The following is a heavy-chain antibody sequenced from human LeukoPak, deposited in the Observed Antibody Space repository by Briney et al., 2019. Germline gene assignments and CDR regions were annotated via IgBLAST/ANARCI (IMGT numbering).Heavy chain of an antibody. CDR1: GFTFSSYW. J-gene: IGHJ5*02. CDR2: IKGDGTIT. D-gene: IGHD6-19*01. CDR3: ARLYSSGWYQP. V-gene: IGHV3-74*01. Sequence: PGGSLRLSCAASGFTFSSYWMHWVRQTPGKGLVWVSRIKGDGTITNYADSVKGRFTISRDNAKNTLYLQMNSLRAEDTAVYYCARLYSSGWYQPWVQGTLVTVSS.